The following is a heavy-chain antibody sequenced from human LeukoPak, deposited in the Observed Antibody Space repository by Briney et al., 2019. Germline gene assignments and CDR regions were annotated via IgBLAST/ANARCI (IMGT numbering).Heavy chain of an antibody. J-gene: IGHJ4*02. CDR1: GFTFSSYW. CDR2: IKQDGSEK. Sequence: GGSLRLSCAASGFTFSSYWMSWVRQAPGKGLEWVANIKQDGSEKYYVDSVKGRFTISRDNAKNSLYLQMNSLRVEDTAVYYCARDRGLAGYSFFDYWGQGTLVTVSS. V-gene: IGHV3-7*01. D-gene: IGHD2-21*01. CDR3: ARDRGLAGYSFFDY.